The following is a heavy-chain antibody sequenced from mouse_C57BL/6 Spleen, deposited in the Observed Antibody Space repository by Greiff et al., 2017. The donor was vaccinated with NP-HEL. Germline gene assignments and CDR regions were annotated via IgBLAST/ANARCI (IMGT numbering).Heavy chain of an antibody. J-gene: IGHJ2*01. CDR2: ISNGGGST. CDR3: ARRGHYDYDGDYFDY. CDR1: GFTFSDYY. D-gene: IGHD2-4*01. Sequence: EVKLMESGGGLVQPGGSLKLSCAASGFTFSDYYMYWVRQTPEKRLEWVAYISNGGGSTYYPDTVKGRFTISRDNAKNTLYLQMSRLKSEDTAMYYCARRGHYDYDGDYFDYWGQGTTLTVSS. V-gene: IGHV5-12*01.